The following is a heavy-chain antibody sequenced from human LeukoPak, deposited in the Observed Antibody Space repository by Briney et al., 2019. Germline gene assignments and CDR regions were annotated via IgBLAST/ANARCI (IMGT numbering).Heavy chain of an antibody. CDR1: GGSLSSSSYY. J-gene: IGHJ6*03. CDR3: ARIKSKRTWDNYCYYYMDV. V-gene: IGHV4-39*07. Sequence: PSETLSLTCTVSGGSLSSSSYYWGWIRQPPGKGLEWIGSIYYSGSTYYNPSLKSRVTISVDTSKNQFSLKLSSVTAADTAVYYCARIKSKRTWDNYCYYYMDVWGKGTTVTVSS. CDR2: IYYSGST. D-gene: IGHD1-1*01.